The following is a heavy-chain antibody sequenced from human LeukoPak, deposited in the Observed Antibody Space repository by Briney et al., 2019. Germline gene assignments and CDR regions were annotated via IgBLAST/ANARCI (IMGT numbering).Heavy chain of an antibody. CDR3: ARDLGGYPFFMDV. CDR1: GGSFSGYY. Sequence: SETLSLTCAVYGGSFSGYYWNWIRQPPGKGLEWIGEINHSGSTNYNPSLKSRVTISVDTSKNQFSLKLSSVTAADTAVYFCARDLGGYPFFMDVWGRGTTVIVSS. CDR2: INHSGST. D-gene: IGHD2-15*01. J-gene: IGHJ6*03. V-gene: IGHV4-34*01.